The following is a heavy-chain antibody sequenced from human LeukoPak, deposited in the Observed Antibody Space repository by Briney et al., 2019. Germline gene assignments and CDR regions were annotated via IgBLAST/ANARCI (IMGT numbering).Heavy chain of an antibody. V-gene: IGHV4-59*01. CDR1: GGSISSYY. D-gene: IGHD2-15*01. CDR3: ARDDGGGGDAFDI. CDR2: IYYSGST. Sequence: SETPSLTCTVSGGSISSYYWSWIRQPPGKGLEWIGYIYYSGSTNYNPSLKSRVTISVDTSKNQFSLKLSSVTAADTAVYYCARDDGGGGDAFDIWGQGTMVTVSS. J-gene: IGHJ3*02.